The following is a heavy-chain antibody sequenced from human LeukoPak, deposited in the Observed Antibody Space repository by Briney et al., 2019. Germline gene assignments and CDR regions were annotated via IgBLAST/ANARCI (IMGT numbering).Heavy chain of an antibody. CDR2: IYTGGDT. Sequence: GGSLRLSCAASGFTVSSNYMSWVRQAPGKGLEWVSGIYTGGDTYYADSVKDRFTISRDNSKNTLYLQMNSLRAEDTAVYYCAKKSSGWRFDYWGQGTLVTVSS. CDR3: AKKSSGWRFDY. CDR1: GFTVSSNY. V-gene: IGHV3-66*01. D-gene: IGHD6-19*01. J-gene: IGHJ4*02.